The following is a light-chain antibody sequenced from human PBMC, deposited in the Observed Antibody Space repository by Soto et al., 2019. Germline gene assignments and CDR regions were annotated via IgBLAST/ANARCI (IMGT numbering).Light chain of an antibody. CDR1: NSNIGSNY. V-gene: IGLV1-44*01. CDR3: SAWDDSLDGRV. J-gene: IGLJ2*01. Sequence: QSVLTQPPSASGTPGQRVTISCCGSNSNIGSNYVNWYQQLPGTAPKLLIYSNNQRPSGVPDRFSGSKSDTSASLAVSGLQAEDEADYYCSAWDDSLDGRVFGGGTKLTVL. CDR2: SNN.